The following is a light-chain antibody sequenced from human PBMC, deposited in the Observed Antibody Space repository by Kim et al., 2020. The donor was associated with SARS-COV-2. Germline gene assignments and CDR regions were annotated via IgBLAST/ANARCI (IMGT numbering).Light chain of an antibody. CDR3: QEYKSNSWT. CDR2: DAS. Sequence: GDRVTISCRDSQCINIWLAWYQQKPGKAPNLLIYDASNLESGVPSMFSGSGSGTEFTLTISSLQPDDFATYYCQEYKSNSWTFGQGTKVDIK. J-gene: IGKJ1*01. CDR1: QCINIW. V-gene: IGKV1-5*01.